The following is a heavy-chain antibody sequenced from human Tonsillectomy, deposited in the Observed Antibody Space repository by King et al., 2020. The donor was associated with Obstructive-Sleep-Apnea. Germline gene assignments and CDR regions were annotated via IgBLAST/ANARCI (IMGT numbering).Heavy chain of an antibody. Sequence: QLVQSGGGLVQPGRSLRLSCAASGFTFDDYAMHWVRQAPGKGLEWVSGISWNSGSIGYADSVKGRFTISRDNAKNSLYLQMNSLRAEDTALYYCAKDSWAAGTYYFDYWGQGTLVTVSS. J-gene: IGHJ4*02. D-gene: IGHD1-26*01. V-gene: IGHV3-9*01. CDR1: GFTFDDYA. CDR3: AKDSWAAGTYYFDY. CDR2: ISWNSGSI.